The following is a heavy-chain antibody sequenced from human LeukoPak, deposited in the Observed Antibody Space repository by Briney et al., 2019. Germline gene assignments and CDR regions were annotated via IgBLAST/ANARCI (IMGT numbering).Heavy chain of an antibody. Sequence: ASVKVSCKASGYTFTGYYMHWVRQAPGQGLEWMGWINPNSGGTNYAQKFQGRVTMTRDTSISTAYMELSRLRSEDTAVYYCARVRGSGINFDYWGQGTLVTVSS. CDR2: INPNSGGT. CDR3: ARVRGSGINFDY. D-gene: IGHD3-10*01. CDR1: GYTFTGYY. V-gene: IGHV1-2*02. J-gene: IGHJ4*02.